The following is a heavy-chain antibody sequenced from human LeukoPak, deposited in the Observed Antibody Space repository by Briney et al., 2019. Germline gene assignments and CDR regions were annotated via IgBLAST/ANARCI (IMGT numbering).Heavy chain of an antibody. D-gene: IGHD2-2*01. Sequence: PERSLRLSCAASGFTFSSYAMHWVRQAPGKGLEWVAVISYDGSKRYYADSVRGQFTISRDNSKNTLYLQMNSLRAEDTAVYYCAKDAGVDIVVAPAHGMDVWGQGTTVTVSS. CDR1: GFTFSSYA. V-gene: IGHV3-30-3*01. CDR3: AKDAGVDIVVAPAHGMDV. CDR2: ISYDGSKR. J-gene: IGHJ6*02.